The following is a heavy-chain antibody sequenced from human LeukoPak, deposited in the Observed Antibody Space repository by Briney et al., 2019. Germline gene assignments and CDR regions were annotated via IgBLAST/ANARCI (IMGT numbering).Heavy chain of an antibody. V-gene: IGHV3-30-3*01. CDR3: AREADETETTAWFDP. CDR2: ISYDGSNK. D-gene: IGHD1-7*01. J-gene: IGHJ5*02. Sequence: GGSLRLSCAASGFTFSSYAMHWVRQAPGKGLEWVAVISYDGSNKYYADSVKGRFTISRDNSKNTLYLQMNSLRAEDTAVYYCAREADETETTAWFDPWGQGTLVTVSS. CDR1: GFTFSSYA.